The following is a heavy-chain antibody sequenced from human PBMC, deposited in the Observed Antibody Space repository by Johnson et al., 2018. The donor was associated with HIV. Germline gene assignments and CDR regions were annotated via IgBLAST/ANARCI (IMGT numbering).Heavy chain of an antibody. J-gene: IGHJ3*02. CDR2: ISWNSGSR. Sequence: VQLVESGGGVVQPGRSLRLSCAVSGFTFSSYAMHWVRQAPGKGLEWVSLISWNSGSRGYADSVKGRFIISRDNAKNSLNLQMNSLRAEDTALYYCAKGMLAERGAFDIWGQGTMVTVSS. CDR3: AKGMLAERGAFDI. D-gene: IGHD3-3*02. V-gene: IGHV3-9*01. CDR1: GFTFSSYA.